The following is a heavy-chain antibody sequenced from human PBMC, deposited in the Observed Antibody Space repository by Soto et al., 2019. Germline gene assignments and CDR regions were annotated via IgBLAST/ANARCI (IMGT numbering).Heavy chain of an antibody. CDR2: INPNSGGT. V-gene: IGHV1-2*04. J-gene: IGHJ6*02. CDR1: GYTFTGNY. CDR3: ARGYPEGYYYYGMDV. D-gene: IGHD1-26*01. Sequence: ASVKVSCKASGYTFTGNYMHWVRQAPGQGLEWMGWINPNSGGTNYAQKFQGWVTMTRDTSISTAYMELSRLRSDDTAVYYCARGYPEGYYYYGMDVWGQGTTVTVSS.